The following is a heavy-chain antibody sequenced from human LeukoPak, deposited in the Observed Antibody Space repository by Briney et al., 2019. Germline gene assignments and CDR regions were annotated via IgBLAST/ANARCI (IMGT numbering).Heavy chain of an antibody. D-gene: IGHD1-1*01. Sequence: SETLSLTCTVSSGSISNSNYYWGWIRQPPGKGLEWIGSIFYSGSTYYNPSLKSRVTISVDTSKNQFSLKLSSVTAADTAVYYCAREGRGRTTGTTKENYYYHYMDVWGKGTTVTISS. J-gene: IGHJ6*03. CDR2: IFYSGST. V-gene: IGHV4-39*07. CDR3: AREGRGRTTGTTKENYYYHYMDV. CDR1: SGSISNSNYY.